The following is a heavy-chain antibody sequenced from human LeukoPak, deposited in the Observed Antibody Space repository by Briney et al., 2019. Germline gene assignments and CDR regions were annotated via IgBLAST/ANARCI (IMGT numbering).Heavy chain of an antibody. V-gene: IGHV4-59*01. J-gene: IGHJ3*02. CDR2: IYYSGST. D-gene: IGHD3-22*01. Sequence: SETLSLICTVSGGPISSYYWSWIRQPPGKGLEWIGYIYYSGSTNYNPSLKSRVTISVDTSKNQFSLKLSSVTAADTAVYYCARDQDDSREDAFDIWGQGTMVTVSS. CDR3: ARDQDDSREDAFDI. CDR1: GGPISSYY.